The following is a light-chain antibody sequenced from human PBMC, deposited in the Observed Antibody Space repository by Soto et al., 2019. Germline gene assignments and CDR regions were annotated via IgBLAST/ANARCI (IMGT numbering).Light chain of an antibody. Sequence: QSVLTQPPSVSGAPGQRVTISCTGSSSNIGADSDVHWYQQLPGTAPKLLIYDNTNRPSGVPDRFSGSKSGTSASLAITGLQAYDEADYYCQSLDKSLDFYVFGSGTKVTVL. CDR1: SSNIGADSD. V-gene: IGLV1-40*01. CDR2: DNT. CDR3: QSLDKSLDFYV. J-gene: IGLJ1*01.